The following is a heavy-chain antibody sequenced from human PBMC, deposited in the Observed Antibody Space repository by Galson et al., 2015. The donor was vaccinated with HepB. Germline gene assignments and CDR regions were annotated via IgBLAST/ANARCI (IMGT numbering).Heavy chain of an antibody. J-gene: IGHJ6*04. CDR3: ARPHHDYGEVDV. CDR1: GFTFSSYS. D-gene: IGHD4-17*01. CDR2: ISSSSSYI. V-gene: IGHV3-21*01. Sequence: SLRLSCAASGFTFSSYSMNWVRQAPGKGLEWVSSISSSSSYIYYADSVKGRFTISRDNAKNSLYLQMNNLRAEDTAVYYCARPHHDYGEVDVWGKGTTVTVSS.